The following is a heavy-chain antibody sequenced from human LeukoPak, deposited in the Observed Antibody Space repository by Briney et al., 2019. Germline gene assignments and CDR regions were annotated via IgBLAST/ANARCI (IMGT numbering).Heavy chain of an antibody. CDR2: IKEDGSEK. CDR1: GFTFSSYW. Sequence: GGSLRLSCAASGFTFSSYWMSWVRQAPGKGLEWVANIKEDGSEKYYVDSVKGRFTISRDNAKKSLFLQMSSLRVEDTAVYYCARGRNLAVWGQGTTVTVSS. V-gene: IGHV3-7*01. J-gene: IGHJ6*02. CDR3: ARGRNLAV.